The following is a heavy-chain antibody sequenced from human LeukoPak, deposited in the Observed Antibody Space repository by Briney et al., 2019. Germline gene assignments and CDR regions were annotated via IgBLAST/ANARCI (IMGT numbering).Heavy chain of an antibody. V-gene: IGHV4-4*09. D-gene: IGHD2-15*01. CDR2: IYTSGST. Sequence: SETLSLTCTVSDGSVSNYYWSWIRQPPGKGLEWIGYIYTSGSTNYNPSLKSRVTISVDTSKNQFSLKLSSVTAADTAVYYCARLVWESLLCSGGSCYSLRFDPWGQGTLVTVSS. CDR3: ARLVWESLLCSGGSCYSLRFDP. CDR1: DGSVSNYY. J-gene: IGHJ5*02.